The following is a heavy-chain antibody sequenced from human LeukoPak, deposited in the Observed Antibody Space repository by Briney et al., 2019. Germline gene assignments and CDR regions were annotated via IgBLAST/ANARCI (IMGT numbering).Heavy chain of an antibody. Sequence: GGSLRLSCAASGFTFSSYGMHWVRQAPGKGLEWVAFIRYDGSNKYYADSVKGRFTISRDNSKNTLYLQMNSLRAEDTAVYYCARALRDYVWGSYRLDYWGQGTLVTVSS. V-gene: IGHV3-30*02. CDR2: IRYDGSNK. CDR3: ARALRDYVWGSYRLDY. J-gene: IGHJ4*02. CDR1: GFTFSSYG. D-gene: IGHD3-16*02.